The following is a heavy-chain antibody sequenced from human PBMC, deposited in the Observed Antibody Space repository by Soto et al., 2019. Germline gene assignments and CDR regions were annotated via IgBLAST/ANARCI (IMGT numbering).Heavy chain of an antibody. V-gene: IGHV4-34*01. CDR2: VNHSGGT. D-gene: IGHD2-21*02. J-gene: IGHJ4*02. CDR3: ARQRTSVVTKSYFDD. Sequence: LSITCAVYGGSFSGHYWSWIPQPPGKGLEWIGEVNHSGGTSYNPSLKSRVKISVDTSKGQFSMKLRSVNAADTAVCYCARQRTSVVTKSYFDDWGQGSLVTV. CDR1: GGSFSGHY.